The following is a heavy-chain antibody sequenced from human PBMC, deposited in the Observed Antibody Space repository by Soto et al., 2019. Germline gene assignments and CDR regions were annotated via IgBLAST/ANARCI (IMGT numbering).Heavy chain of an antibody. V-gene: IGHV1-2*04. CDR2: INPNSGGT. CDR1: GNTCTGYY. J-gene: IGHJ6*02. CDR3: ARDSAVTTDRSYYYYGMDV. Sequence: ASVKVSWRAAGNTCTGYYMHCARKAPGQVLEWMGWINPNSGGTNYAQKFQGWVTMTRDTSISTAYMELSRLRSDDTAVYYCARDSAVTTDRSYYYYGMDVWGQGTTVTVSS. D-gene: IGHD4-17*01.